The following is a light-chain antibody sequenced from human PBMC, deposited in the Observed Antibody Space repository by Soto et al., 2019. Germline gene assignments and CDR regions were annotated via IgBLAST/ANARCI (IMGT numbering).Light chain of an antibody. CDR2: GAS. Sequence: EIVLTQSPGTLSLSPGEGATLSCRASQSINSFLAWYQQRRGQAPRLLIHGASNRATGIPDRFSGSGSGPDLTLTISRLEPEDFAVYYCQQYGGSPRKFGQGTKVDI. CDR3: QQYGGSPRK. V-gene: IGKV3-20*01. J-gene: IGKJ1*01. CDR1: QSINSF.